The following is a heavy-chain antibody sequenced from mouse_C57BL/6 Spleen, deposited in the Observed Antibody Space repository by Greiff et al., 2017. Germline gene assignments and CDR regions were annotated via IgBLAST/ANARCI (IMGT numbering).Heavy chain of an antibody. V-gene: IGHV1-7*01. J-gene: IGHJ1*03. Sequence: VQLQQPGAELAKPGASVKLSCKASGYTFTSYWMHWVKQRPGHGLEWIGYIHPSSGYTKYNQKFKNKATLTADKSSSTAYMQLSSLTYEDSAVYYVARHYSKYGWYFEVWGTGTTVTVSS. D-gene: IGHD2-5*01. CDR2: IHPSSGYT. CDR1: GYTFTSYW. CDR3: ARHYSKYGWYFEV.